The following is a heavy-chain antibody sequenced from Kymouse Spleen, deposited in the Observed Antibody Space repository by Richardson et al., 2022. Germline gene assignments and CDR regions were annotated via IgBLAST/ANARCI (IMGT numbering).Heavy chain of an antibody. Sequence: QVQLQESGPGLVKPSETLSLTCTVSGGSVSSGSYYWSWIRQPPGKGLEWIGYIYYSGSTNYNPSLKSRVTISVDTSKNQFSLKLSSVTAADTAVYYCARDRYYYGSGSYYNALYYGMDVWGQGTTVTVSS. CDR1: GGSVSSGSYY. CDR3: ARDRYYYGSGSYYNALYYGMDV. CDR2: IYYSGST. D-gene: IGHD3-10*01. J-gene: IGHJ6*02. V-gene: IGHV4-61*01.